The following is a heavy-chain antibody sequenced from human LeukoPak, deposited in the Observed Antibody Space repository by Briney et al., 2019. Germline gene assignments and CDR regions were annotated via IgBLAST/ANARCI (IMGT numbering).Heavy chain of an antibody. CDR3: AKDGGEYYDILTGYYPRLYYMDV. Sequence: GGSLRLSCAASGFTFSIYAMSWVRQAPGKGLEWVSVISASGDSTYYADSVKGRFTISRDNSKNTLYLQMNSLRAEDTAVYYCAKDGGEYYDILTGYYPRLYYMDVWAKGPRSPSP. J-gene: IGHJ6*03. CDR2: ISASGDST. CDR1: GFTFSIYA. D-gene: IGHD3-9*01. V-gene: IGHV3-23*01.